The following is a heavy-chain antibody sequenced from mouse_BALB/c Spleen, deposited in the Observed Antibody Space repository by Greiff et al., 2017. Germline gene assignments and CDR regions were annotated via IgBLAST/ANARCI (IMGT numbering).Heavy chain of an antibody. D-gene: IGHD2-5*01. CDR1: GYAFSSSW. V-gene: IGHV1-82*01. CDR2: IYPGDGDT. J-gene: IGHJ4*01. CDR3: ARASNHHRYYAMDY. Sequence: VQLQQSGPELVKPGASVKISCKASGYAFSSSWMNWVKQRPGQGLEWIGRIYPGDGDTNYNGKFKGKATLTADKSSSTAYMQLSSLTSVDSAVYFCARASNHHRYYAMDYWGQGTSVTVSS.